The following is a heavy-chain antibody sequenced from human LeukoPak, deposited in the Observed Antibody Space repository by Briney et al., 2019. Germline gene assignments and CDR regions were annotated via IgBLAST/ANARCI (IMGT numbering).Heavy chain of an antibody. J-gene: IGHJ4*02. CDR3: ARVRGYSYGELDY. Sequence: SETLSLTCTVSGVSISSGGYYWGWIRQHPGKGLEWIGHISYSGSTYYNPSLNSRVTISVGTSKSQFSLKLSSVTAADTAVYYCARVRGYSYGELDYWGQGTLVTVSS. CDR1: GVSISSGGYY. D-gene: IGHD5-18*01. CDR2: ISYSGST. V-gene: IGHV4-31*03.